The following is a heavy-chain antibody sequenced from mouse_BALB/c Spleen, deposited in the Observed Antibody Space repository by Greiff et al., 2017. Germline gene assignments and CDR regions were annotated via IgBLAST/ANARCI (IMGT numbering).Heavy chain of an antibody. CDR3: TRAPLYYFDY. D-gene: IGHD6-1*01. CDR2: IDPETGGT. V-gene: IGHV1-15*01. J-gene: IGHJ2*01. Sequence: VKLMESGAELVRPGASVTLSCKASGYTFTDYEMHWVKQTPVHGLEWIGAIDPETGGTAYNQKFKGKATLTADKSSSTAYMELRSLTSEDSAVYYSTRAPLYYFDYWGQGTTLTVSA. CDR1: GYTFTDYE.